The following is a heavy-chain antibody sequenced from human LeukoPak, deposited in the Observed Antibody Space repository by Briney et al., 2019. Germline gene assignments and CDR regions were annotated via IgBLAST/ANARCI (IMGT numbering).Heavy chain of an antibody. D-gene: IGHD5-12*01. J-gene: IGHJ5*02. CDR2: IYHSGST. CDR3: ARDFPGLVAARMNWFDP. Sequence: SEALSLTCTVSGYSISSGYYWGWIRQPPGRGLEWIGSIYHSGSTYYNPSLKSRVTISVDTSKNQFSLKLSSVTAADTAVYYCARDFPGLVAARMNWFDPWGQGTLVTVSS. CDR1: GYSISSGYY. V-gene: IGHV4-38-2*02.